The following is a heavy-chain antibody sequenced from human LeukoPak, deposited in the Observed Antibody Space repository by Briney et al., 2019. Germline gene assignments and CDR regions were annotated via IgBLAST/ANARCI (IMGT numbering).Heavy chain of an antibody. D-gene: IGHD4-11*01. CDR3: ARVLTLQNLRPNTVTPYYYYMDV. CDR1: GFTFSSYS. Sequence: GGSLRLSCAASGFTFSSYSMNWVRQAPGKGLEWVSSISSSSSYIYYADSVKGRFTISRDNAKNSLYLQMNSLRAEDTAVYYCARVLTLQNLRPNTVTPYYYYMDVWGKGTTVTVSS. V-gene: IGHV3-21*01. J-gene: IGHJ6*03. CDR2: ISSSSSYI.